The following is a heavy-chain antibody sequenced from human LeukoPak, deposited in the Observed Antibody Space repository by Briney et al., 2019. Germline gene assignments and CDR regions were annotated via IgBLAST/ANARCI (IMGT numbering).Heavy chain of an antibody. CDR2: ISYDGSNK. J-gene: IGHJ4*02. Sequence: GRSLRLSCAASGFTFSSYAMNWVRQAPGKGLEWVAVISYDGSNKYYADSVKGRFTISRDNSKNTLYLQMNSLRAEDTAVYYCAKSERRLWSSQRYWGQGTLVTVSS. CDR1: GFTFSSYA. D-gene: IGHD4/OR15-4a*01. V-gene: IGHV3-30*18. CDR3: AKSERRLWSSQRY.